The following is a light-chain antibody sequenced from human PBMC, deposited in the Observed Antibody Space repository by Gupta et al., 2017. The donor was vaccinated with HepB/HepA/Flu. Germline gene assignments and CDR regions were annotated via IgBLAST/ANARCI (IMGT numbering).Light chain of an antibody. J-gene: IGKJ4*01. CDR1: EDIKTF. V-gene: IGKV1-5*03. Sequence: DIRVIQSPSTLSTPVGERVTITCRASEDIKTFLAWYQQQSGKAPKLLIYQTSNLQSGVPSRFRGSGSGTEFTLTISSLQPDDSATYYCQQYDTFSRPTFGGGTKVEI. CDR2: QTS. CDR3: QQYDTFSRPT.